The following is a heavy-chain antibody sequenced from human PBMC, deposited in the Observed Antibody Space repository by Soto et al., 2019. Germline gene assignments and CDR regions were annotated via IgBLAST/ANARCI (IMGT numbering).Heavy chain of an antibody. Sequence: LKVSCKVSGCSVAGSWMTCDRQKPGKGLYWMGRMHPSVSQTYYSPSFRGHVTISATKSITTVFLQWSSLRASDTAMYYCARQIYDSDTRSNFQYYFDSWGQGTPVSVSS. J-gene: IGHJ4*02. V-gene: IGHV5-10-1*01. CDR3: ARQIYDSDTRSNFQYYFDS. D-gene: IGHD3-22*01. CDR1: GCSVAGSW. CDR2: MHPSVSQT.